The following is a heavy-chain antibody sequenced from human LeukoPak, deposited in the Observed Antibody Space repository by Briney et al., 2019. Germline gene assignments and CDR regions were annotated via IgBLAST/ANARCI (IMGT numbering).Heavy chain of an antibody. CDR3: ARAAPVSPQYFDY. CDR2: IYHSGTT. J-gene: IGHJ4*02. CDR1: GYSISSGYY. V-gene: IGHV4-38-2*02. Sequence: PSETLSLTCTVSGYSISSGYYWAWIRPPPGKGLEWIGTIYHSGTTYYNPSLKSRVTISVDTSKNQFSLKLTSVTAADTAVYFCARAAPVSPQYFDYWGQGTLVAVSS.